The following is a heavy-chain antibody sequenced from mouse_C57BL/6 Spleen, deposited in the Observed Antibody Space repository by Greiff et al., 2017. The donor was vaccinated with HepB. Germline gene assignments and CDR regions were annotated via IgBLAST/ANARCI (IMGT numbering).Heavy chain of an antibody. V-gene: IGHV5-9*01. CDR2: ISGGGGNT. CDR1: GFTFSSYT. D-gene: IGHD1-1*01. J-gene: IGHJ2*01. Sequence: EVMLVESGGGLVKPGGSLKLSCAASGFTFSSYTMSWVRQTPEKRLEWVATISGGGGNTYYPDSVKGRFTISRDNAKNTLYLQMSSLRSEDTALYYCARQYYYSSSNYFDYWGQGTTLTVSS. CDR3: ARQYYYSSSNYFDY.